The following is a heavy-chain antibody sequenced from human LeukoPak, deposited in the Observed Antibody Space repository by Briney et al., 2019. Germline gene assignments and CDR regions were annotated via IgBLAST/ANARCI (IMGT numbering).Heavy chain of an antibody. Sequence: GASVKVSCKASGYTFTGYYMHWVRQAPGQGLEWMGWINPISGGTNYAQNFQGRVTMTRDTSIRTAYMELSSLRSEDTAVYYCARDLGYYGSGSYYKSGYYYGMDVWGQGTTVTVSS. D-gene: IGHD3-10*01. CDR1: GYTFTGYY. V-gene: IGHV1-2*02. J-gene: IGHJ6*02. CDR3: ARDLGYYGSGSYYKSGYYYGMDV. CDR2: INPISGGT.